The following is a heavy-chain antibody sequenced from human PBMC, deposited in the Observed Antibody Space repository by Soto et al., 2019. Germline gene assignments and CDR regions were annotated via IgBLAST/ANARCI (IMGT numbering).Heavy chain of an antibody. D-gene: IGHD3-3*01. J-gene: IGHJ6*03. V-gene: IGHV4-34*01. Sequence: PSETPSLTCAVYGGSLSGYYWTWIRQPPGKGLEWIGEINLSGGTNYNPSLGSRATISVDTPKSQLSLKPTSVTAADTAVYYCARGPGSYDVWSASYHYDYYMDVWGKGTTVTVSS. CDR2: INLSGGT. CDR1: GGSLSGYY. CDR3: ARGPGSYDVWSASYHYDYYMDV.